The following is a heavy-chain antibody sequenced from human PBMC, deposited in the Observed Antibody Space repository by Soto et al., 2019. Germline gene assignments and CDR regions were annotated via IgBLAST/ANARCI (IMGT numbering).Heavy chain of an antibody. CDR2: IYHSGST. CDR1: GGSISSSHW. V-gene: IGHV4-4*02. CDR3: ASSGGGEDY. J-gene: IGHJ4*02. Sequence: QVQLQESGPGLVKPSGTLSLSCAVSGGSISSSHWWTWVRQPPGKGLEWIGEIYHSGSTNYNPSLKGRVTISVDTARNQFSLNLSSVTAAATALYYCASSGGGEDYWGQGILVTVSS. D-gene: IGHD3-16*01.